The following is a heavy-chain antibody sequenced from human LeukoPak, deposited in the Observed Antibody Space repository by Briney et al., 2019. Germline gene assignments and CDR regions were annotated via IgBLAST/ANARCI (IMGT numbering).Heavy chain of an antibody. CDR2: ISSSGSTI. D-gene: IGHD1-26*01. J-gene: IGHJ4*02. V-gene: IGHV3-48*03. CDR1: GFTFSSYE. CDR3: AREGGRGSFFDY. Sequence: GGSLRLSCAASGFTFSSYEMNWVRQAPGERLGWASYISSSGSTIYYADSVKGRFTISRDNAKNSLYLQMNSLRAEDTAVYYCAREGGRGSFFDYWGQGTLVTASS.